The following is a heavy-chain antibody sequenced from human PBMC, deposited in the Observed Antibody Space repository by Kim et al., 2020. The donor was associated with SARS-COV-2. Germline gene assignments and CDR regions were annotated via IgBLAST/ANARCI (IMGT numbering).Heavy chain of an antibody. J-gene: IGHJ6*02. CDR1: GYTFTSYA. CDR3: ARDSRLSIFGVVPYYYYGMDV. V-gene: IGHV1-3*01. CDR2: INAGNGNT. D-gene: IGHD3-3*01. Sequence: ASVKVSCKASGYTFTSYAMHWGRQAPGQRLEWMGWINAGNGNTKYSQKFQGRVTITRDTSASTAYMELSSLRSEDTAVYYCARDSRLSIFGVVPYYYYGMDVWGQGTTVTVSS.